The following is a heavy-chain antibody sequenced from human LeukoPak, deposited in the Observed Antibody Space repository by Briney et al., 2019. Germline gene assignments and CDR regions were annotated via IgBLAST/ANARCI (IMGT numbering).Heavy chain of an antibody. CDR3: ARGGTYLPFGY. D-gene: IGHD3-10*01. CDR1: GYTFTGYY. V-gene: IGHV1-8*02. Sequence: ASVKVSCKASGYTFTGYYMHWVRQAPGQGLEWMGWMNANSGDTGYAQNFQGRVTMTRNTSISTAYMELSSLRSVDAAIYYCARGGTYLPFGYWGQGTLVTVSS. J-gene: IGHJ4*02. CDR2: MNANSGDT.